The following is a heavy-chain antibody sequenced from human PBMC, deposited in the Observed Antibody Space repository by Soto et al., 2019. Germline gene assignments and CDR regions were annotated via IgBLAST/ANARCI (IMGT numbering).Heavy chain of an antibody. V-gene: IGHV3-23*01. Sequence: EVQLLESGGGLVQPGGSLRLSCAASGFTFSSYAMSWVRQAPGKGLEWVSAISGSGGSTYYADSVKGRFTISRDNSKNTLYLQMNSLRAEDTAVYYCARHLQEFLEWTGWGYAFDIWGQGTMVTVSS. J-gene: IGHJ3*02. D-gene: IGHD3-3*01. CDR3: ARHLQEFLEWTGWGYAFDI. CDR1: GFTFSSYA. CDR2: ISGSGGST.